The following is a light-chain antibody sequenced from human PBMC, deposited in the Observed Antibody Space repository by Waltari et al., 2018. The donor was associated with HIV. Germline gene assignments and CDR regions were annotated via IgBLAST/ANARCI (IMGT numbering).Light chain of an antibody. V-gene: IGLV2-8*01. J-gene: IGLJ2*01. Sequence: QSALTQPPSASGSLGQSVTISCTRSSSDIGAYDSVSWFQQHPTNAPKLLLYEVSKRPSGVPDRFSGSRSGETAFLSVSGLQPDDTAAYFCSSYGDNIRVLFGGGTNLTVL. CDR3: SSYGDNIRVL. CDR1: SSDIGAYDS. CDR2: EVS.